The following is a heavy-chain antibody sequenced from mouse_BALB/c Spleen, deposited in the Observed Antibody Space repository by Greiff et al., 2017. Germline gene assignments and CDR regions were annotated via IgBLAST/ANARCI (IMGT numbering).Heavy chain of an antibody. D-gene: IGHD2-10*01. J-gene: IGHJ4*01. CDR3: ARARAYYGNYDAMDY. CDR2: ISTYYGNT. Sequence: QVQLQQSGPELVRPGVSVKISCKGSSYTFTDYAMHWVKQSHAKSLEWIGVISTYYGNTNYNQKFKGKATMTVDKSSSTAYMELARLTSEDSAVYYCARARAYYGNYDAMDYWGQGTSVTVSS. V-gene: IGHV1-67*01. CDR1: SYTFTDYA.